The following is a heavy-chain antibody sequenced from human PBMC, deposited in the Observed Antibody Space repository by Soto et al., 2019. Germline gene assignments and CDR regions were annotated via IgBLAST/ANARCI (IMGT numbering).Heavy chain of an antibody. CDR3: ARHGGAWDYYDSSGYYPLDY. J-gene: IGHJ4*02. CDR2: IYYSGST. V-gene: IGHV4-39*01. D-gene: IGHD3-22*01. Sequence: SETLSLTCTVSGRSISSSSYYWGWIRQPPGKGLEWIGSIYYSGSTYYNPSLKSRVTISVDTSKNQFSLKLSSVTAADTAVYYCARHGGAWDYYDSSGYYPLDYWGQGTLVTVSS. CDR1: GRSISSSSYY.